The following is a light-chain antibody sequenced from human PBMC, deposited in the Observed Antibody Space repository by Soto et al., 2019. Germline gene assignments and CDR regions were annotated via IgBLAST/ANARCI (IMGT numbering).Light chain of an antibody. CDR1: SSNIGSNT. Sequence: QSVLAQPPSASGTPGQRVSISCSGSSSNIGSNTVNWYQQLPGTTPKLLIYNSNQRPSGVPDRFSGSKSGTSASLAISGLQSEDEAAYYCAAWDDSLSGLVFGGGTSSPS. J-gene: IGLJ2*01. CDR3: AAWDDSLSGLV. V-gene: IGLV1-44*01. CDR2: NSN.